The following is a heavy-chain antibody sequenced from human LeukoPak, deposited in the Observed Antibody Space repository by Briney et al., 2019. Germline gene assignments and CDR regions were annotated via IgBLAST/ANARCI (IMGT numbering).Heavy chain of an antibody. CDR3: ARSEGDYFDY. CDR2: IKQDGSEK. Sequence: HPGGSLRLSCAASGFTFSSYSMNWVRQAPGKGLEWVANIKQDGSEKYYVDSVKGRFTISRDNAKNSLYLQMNSLRAEDTAVYYCARSEGDYFDYWGQGTLVTVSS. V-gene: IGHV3-7*01. CDR1: GFTFSSYS. J-gene: IGHJ4*02.